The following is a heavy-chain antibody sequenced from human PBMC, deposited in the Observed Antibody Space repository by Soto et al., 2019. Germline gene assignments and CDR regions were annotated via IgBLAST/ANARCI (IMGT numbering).Heavy chain of an antibody. CDR1: GGSISSYY. J-gene: IGHJ4*02. V-gene: IGHV4-59*01. Sequence: PSETLSLTCTVSGGSISSYYWSWIRQPPGKGLEWIGYIYYSGSTNYNPSLKSRVTISVDTSKNQFSLKLSSVTAADTAVYYCARVYYDILSQYYFDYWGKGTLVTVS. CDR3: ARVYYDILSQYYFDY. CDR2: IYYSGST. D-gene: IGHD3-9*01.